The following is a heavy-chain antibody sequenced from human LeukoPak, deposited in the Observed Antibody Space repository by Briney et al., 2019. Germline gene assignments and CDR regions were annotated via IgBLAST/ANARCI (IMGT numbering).Heavy chain of an antibody. CDR3: ARGLLAVNYYYYGMDV. J-gene: IGHJ6*02. CDR1: GYTFTSYG. CDR2: MNPNSGNT. D-gene: IGHD3-10*01. Sequence: ASVKVSCKASGYTFTSYGISWVRQAPGQGLEWMGWMNPNSGNTGYAQKFQGRVTMTRNTSISTAYMELSSLRSEDTAVYYCARGLLAVNYYYYGMDVWGQGTTVTVSS. V-gene: IGHV1-8*02.